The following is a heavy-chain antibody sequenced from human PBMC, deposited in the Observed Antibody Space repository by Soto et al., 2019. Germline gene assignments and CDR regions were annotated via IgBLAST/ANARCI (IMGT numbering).Heavy chain of an antibody. D-gene: IGHD4-17*01. J-gene: IGHJ4*02. V-gene: IGHV4-61*01. Sequence: PSETLSLTCTVSGVSVSSGSFYWAWIRQPPGKGLEWIGFGSYSGTTNYKPSLKSRVTLSVDTSRSQISLKVSSLTAADTAVYYCARGATVTQYDDWGQGTLVTVSS. CDR1: GVSVSSGSFY. CDR3: ARGATVTQYDD. CDR2: GSYSGTT.